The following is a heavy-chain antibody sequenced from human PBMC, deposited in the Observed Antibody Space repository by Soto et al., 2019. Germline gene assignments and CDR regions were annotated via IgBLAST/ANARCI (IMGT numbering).Heavy chain of an antibody. V-gene: IGHV4-30-4*01. CDR2: IYYSGST. Sequence: QVQLQESGPGLVKPSQTLSLTCTVSGGSIRSPNYYWSWIRQPPGKGLEWIGYIYYSGSTYYNPSLKSRVTISIDTSNNQFSLRLTSVTAADTAVYYCARYSAYGAEDYWGQGILVTVSS. J-gene: IGHJ4*02. D-gene: IGHD4-17*01. CDR1: GGSIRSPNYY. CDR3: ARYSAYGAEDY.